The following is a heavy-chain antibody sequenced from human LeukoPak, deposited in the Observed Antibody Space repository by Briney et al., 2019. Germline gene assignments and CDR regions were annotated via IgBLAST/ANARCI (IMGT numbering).Heavy chain of an antibody. CDR3: AKGAGPPWFDP. V-gene: IGHV4-61*02. D-gene: IGHD6-19*01. CDR2: IQSSGST. CDR1: GVSISSYSYY. Sequence: PSETLSLTCTVSGVSISSYSYYWSWVRQPAGKGLEWIGRIQSSGSTNYNPSLKSRVTISRDTSKNQFSLKVTSVTAADTAVYYCAKGAGPPWFDPWGQGTLVTVSS. J-gene: IGHJ5*02.